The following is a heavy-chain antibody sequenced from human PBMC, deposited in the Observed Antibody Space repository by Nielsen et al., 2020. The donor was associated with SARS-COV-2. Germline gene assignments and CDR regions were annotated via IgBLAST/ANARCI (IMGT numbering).Heavy chain of an antibody. D-gene: IGHD3-22*01. CDR1: GFTFSSYS. CDR2: ISSSSSYI. J-gene: IGHJ4*02. Sequence: GESLKISCAASGFTFSSYSMNWVRQAPGKGLEWVSSISSSSSYIYYADSVKGRFTISRDNAKNSLYLQMNSLRAEDTAVYYCARDPRPYYYDSSGNDYWGQGTLVTVSS. V-gene: IGHV3-21*01. CDR3: ARDPRPYYYDSSGNDY.